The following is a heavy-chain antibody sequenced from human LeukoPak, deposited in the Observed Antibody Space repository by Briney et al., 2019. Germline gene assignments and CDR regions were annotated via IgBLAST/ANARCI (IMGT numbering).Heavy chain of an antibody. J-gene: IGHJ4*02. CDR1: TSR. Sequence: GASVKVSCKATSRISWVRQAPGQGLEWMGWIGTYGGDTYYAQKFQGRITVTTDTSTSTVYMELRNLRSDDTAVYYCARGPDRRLGGSGSSYFDYWGQGTLVTVSS. V-gene: IGHV1-18*01. CDR3: ARGPDRRLGGSGSSYFDY. CDR2: IGTYGGDT. D-gene: IGHD3-10*01.